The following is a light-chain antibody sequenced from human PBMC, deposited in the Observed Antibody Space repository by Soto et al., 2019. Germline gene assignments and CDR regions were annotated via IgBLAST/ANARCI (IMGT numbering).Light chain of an antibody. V-gene: IGLV2-18*01. CDR2: EAR. CDR1: STDFVTYNR. Sequence: QSALTQPPSVSGSPGQSVTISCTGTSTDFVTYNRVSWYQQPPGTAPKLIIYEARNRPSGVPARFSGSKSGNTASLAISGLQSEDEADYYCATWDDRLNGYVFGSGTKVTVL. J-gene: IGLJ1*01. CDR3: ATWDDRLNGYV.